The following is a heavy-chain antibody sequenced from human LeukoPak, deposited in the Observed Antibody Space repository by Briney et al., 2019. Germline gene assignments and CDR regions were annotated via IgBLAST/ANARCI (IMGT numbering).Heavy chain of an antibody. Sequence: GGSLRLSCAASGFTLSDFYMSWIRQAPGKGLERVSYIRSSGNTIYYADSVKGRFTISRDNAKNSLYLQMNSLRAEDTAVYYCARANYYGSASNPRFYGMDVWGQGTTVTVSS. CDR3: ARANYYGSASNPRFYGMDV. J-gene: IGHJ6*02. CDR1: GFTLSDFY. CDR2: IRSSGNTI. D-gene: IGHD3-10*01. V-gene: IGHV3-11*01.